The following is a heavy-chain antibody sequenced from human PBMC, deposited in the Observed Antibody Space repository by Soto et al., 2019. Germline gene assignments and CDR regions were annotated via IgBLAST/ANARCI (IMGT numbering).Heavy chain of an antibody. CDR1: GYSFTSYW. D-gene: IGHD6-25*01. Sequence: GESLKISCKGSGYSFTSYWISWVRQMPGKGLEWMGRIDPSDSYTNYSPSFQGHVTISADKSISTAYLQWSSLKASDTAMYYCARLAYSSVPLNYYGMDVWGQGTTVTV. CDR2: IDPSDSYT. J-gene: IGHJ6*02. CDR3: ARLAYSSVPLNYYGMDV. V-gene: IGHV5-10-1*01.